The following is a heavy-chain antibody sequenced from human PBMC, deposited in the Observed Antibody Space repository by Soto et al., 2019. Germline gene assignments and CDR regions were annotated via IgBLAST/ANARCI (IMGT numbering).Heavy chain of an antibody. J-gene: IGHJ6*02. CDR3: ARLYYDYV. V-gene: IGHV3-48*02. D-gene: IGHD3-3*01. CDR2: VSLDSDTI. Sequence: QLVESGGGLVRPGGSLRLACRASGYDFRTHSMNWVRQAPGQGLEWIAYVSLDSDTIQYADSVKGRFTISRDDAENSLYLQMDSLRDEDTATYYCARLYYDYVWGQGTTVTVSS. CDR1: GYDFRTHS.